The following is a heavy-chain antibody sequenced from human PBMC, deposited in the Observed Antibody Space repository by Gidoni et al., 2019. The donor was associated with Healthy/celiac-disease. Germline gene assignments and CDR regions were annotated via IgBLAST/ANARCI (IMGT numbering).Heavy chain of an antibody. D-gene: IGHD1-26*01. Sequence: QVQLQESGPGLVQPSETLSLTCTVSGGSISSYYWSWIRQPPGKGLEWIGYIYYSGSTNYNPSLKSRVTISVDTSKNQFSLKLSSVTAADTAVYYCARGFSGSYGGWFDPWGQGTLVTVSS. CDR3: ARGFSGSYGGWFDP. V-gene: IGHV4-59*01. CDR1: GGSISSYY. J-gene: IGHJ5*02. CDR2: IYYSGST.